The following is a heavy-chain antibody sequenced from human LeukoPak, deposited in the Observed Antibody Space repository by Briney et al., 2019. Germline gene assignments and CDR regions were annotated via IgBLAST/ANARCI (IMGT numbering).Heavy chain of an antibody. CDR3: AKDWARSGWMTYYFDY. V-gene: IGHV3-30*18. J-gene: IGHJ4*02. D-gene: IGHD6-19*01. CDR1: GFTFSSYG. CDR2: ISYDGSNE. Sequence: PGGSLRLSCAASGFTFSSYGMPWVRQAPVKGLEWVAVISYDGSNEYYADSVKGRFTISRDNSKNTLYLQMNSLRAENTAVYYCAKDWARSGWMTYYFDYWGQGTLVTVSS.